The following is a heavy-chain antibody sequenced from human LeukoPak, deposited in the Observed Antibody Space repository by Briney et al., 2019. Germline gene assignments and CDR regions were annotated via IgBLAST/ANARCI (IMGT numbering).Heavy chain of an antibody. CDR2: ISYDGSNT. D-gene: IGHD3-10*01. Sequence: PGGSLRLSCAASGFKFSSYGMHWVRQAPGKGLEWVAIISYDGSNTYYADSVKGRFTISRDNSKNTLYLQMNSLRAEDTAVYYCANENYYGSGSYADHWGQGTLVTVSS. J-gene: IGHJ4*02. CDR1: GFKFSSYG. CDR3: ANENYYGSGSYADH. V-gene: IGHV3-30*18.